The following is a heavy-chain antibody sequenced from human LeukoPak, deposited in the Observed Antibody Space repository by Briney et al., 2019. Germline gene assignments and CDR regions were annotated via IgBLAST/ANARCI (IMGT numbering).Heavy chain of an antibody. J-gene: IGHJ2*01. Sequence: SETLSLTCAVYGGSFSGYYWSWIRQPPGKGLEWSGEINHSGSTNYNPSLKSRVTISVDTSKNQFSLRLSSVTAADTAVYYCARVLEGSSGQHWYFDLWGRGTLVTVSS. CDR2: INHSGST. V-gene: IGHV4-34*01. CDR3: ARVLEGSSGQHWYFDL. D-gene: IGHD6-19*01. CDR1: GGSFSGYY.